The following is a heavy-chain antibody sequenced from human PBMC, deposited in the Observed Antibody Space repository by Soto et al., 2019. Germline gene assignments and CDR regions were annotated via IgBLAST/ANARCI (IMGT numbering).Heavy chain of an antibody. CDR2: ILQTGHT. CDR1: GDSFSSSNW. V-gene: IGHV4-4*02. CDR3: ARSPRRVDGKWYFDY. J-gene: IGHJ4*02. Sequence: QVQLQESGPRLVKPSGTLSLTCGVSGDSFSSSNWWTWIRQPPGKGLEWIGDILQTGHTDRSPSLRSRITISIDTAKKQFSLNLPSVTATDRAVYYCARSPRRVDGKWYFDYWGPGALVTVSS. D-gene: IGHD2-15*01.